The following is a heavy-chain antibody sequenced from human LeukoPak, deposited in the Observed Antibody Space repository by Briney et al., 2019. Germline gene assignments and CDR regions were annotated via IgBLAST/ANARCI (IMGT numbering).Heavy chain of an antibody. V-gene: IGHV3-33*01. Sequence: GGSLRLSCAASGFTFSHYGMHWVRQAPGKGLEWVAVIWSDGSNKFYGDSVKGRFTISRDDSQKTVFLDMNSLRVEDTAIYSCARDAQRGFDYSNSLQYWGQGALVTVSS. CDR2: IWSDGSNK. CDR1: GFTFSHYG. D-gene: IGHD4-11*01. CDR3: ARDAQRGFDYSNSLQY. J-gene: IGHJ1*01.